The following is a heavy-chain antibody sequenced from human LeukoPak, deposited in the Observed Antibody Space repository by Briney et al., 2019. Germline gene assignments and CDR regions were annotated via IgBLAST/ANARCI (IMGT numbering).Heavy chain of an antibody. CDR2: IYNRGST. D-gene: IGHD1-26*01. V-gene: IGHV4-61*02. CDR1: GGSISSGTYY. Sequence: SQTLSLTCTVSGGSISSGTYYWSWIRQPAGKGPEWIGRIYNRGSTNYNPNLKSRITISVDTSKNQFSLKLSSVTAADTAVYYCARGVGSTSSNWFDPWGQGTLVTVSS. CDR3: ARGVGSTSSNWFDP. J-gene: IGHJ5*02.